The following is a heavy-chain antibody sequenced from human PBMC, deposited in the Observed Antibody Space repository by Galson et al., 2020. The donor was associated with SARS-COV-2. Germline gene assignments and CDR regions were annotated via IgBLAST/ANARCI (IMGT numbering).Heavy chain of an antibody. D-gene: IGHD1-1*01. V-gene: IGHV3-11*01. CDR3: ARGHWKLDY. CDR1: GFNFSDFY. CDR2: IDPAGTSI. J-gene: IGHJ4*02. Sequence: GGSLRISWAAFGFNFSDFYMTWIRQSPGKGLEWVSYIDPAGTSIYYADSVKGRFTISRDNAENLLYLQMNSLTAEDTAVYFCARGHWKLDYWGQGTQVTVSS.